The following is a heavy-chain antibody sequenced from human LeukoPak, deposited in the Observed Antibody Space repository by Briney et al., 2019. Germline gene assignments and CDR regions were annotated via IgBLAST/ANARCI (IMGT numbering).Heavy chain of an antibody. CDR1: GGSISSGGYS. D-gene: IGHD3-10*01. V-gene: IGHV4-30-2*01. Sequence: PSETLSLTCAVSGGSISSGGYSWSWIRQPPGKGLEWIGYIYHSGSTYYNPSLKSRVTISVDRSKNQFSLKLSSVTAADTAVYYCARGGTMVRGVIMLLWFDPWGQGTLVTVSS. CDR2: IYHSGST. CDR3: ARGGTMVRGVIMLLWFDP. J-gene: IGHJ5*02.